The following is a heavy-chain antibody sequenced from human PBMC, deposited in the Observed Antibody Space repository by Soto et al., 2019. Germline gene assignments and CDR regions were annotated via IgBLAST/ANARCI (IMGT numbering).Heavy chain of an antibody. V-gene: IGHV3-21*01. J-gene: IGHJ6*02. D-gene: IGHD3-22*01. CDR2: ISSSSSYI. CDR3: ARPIPHKYYYDSSGYYDYYGMDV. Sequence: GGSLRLSCAASGFTFSSYSMNWVRQAPGKGLEWVSSISSSSSYIYYADSVKGRFTISRDNAKNSLYLQMNSLRAEDTAVYYCARPIPHKYYYDSSGYYDYYGMDVWGQGTTVTVS. CDR1: GFTFSSYS.